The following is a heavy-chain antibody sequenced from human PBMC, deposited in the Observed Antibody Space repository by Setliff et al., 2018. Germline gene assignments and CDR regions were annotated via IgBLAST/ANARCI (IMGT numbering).Heavy chain of an antibody. CDR1: GYTFTSYG. D-gene: IGHD6-19*01. Sequence: ASVKVSCKASGYTFTSYGISWVRQAPGQGLEWMGWISAYNGNTNYAQKLQGRVTMTTDTSTSTAYMELRSLRSDDTAVYYCARRPIALAGYRKGAFDIWGQGTMVTVSS. CDR2: ISAYNGNT. V-gene: IGHV1-18*01. CDR3: ARRPIALAGYRKGAFDI. J-gene: IGHJ3*02.